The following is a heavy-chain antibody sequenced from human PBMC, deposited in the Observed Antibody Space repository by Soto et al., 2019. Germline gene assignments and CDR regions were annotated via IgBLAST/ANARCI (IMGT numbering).Heavy chain of an antibody. J-gene: IGHJ4*02. D-gene: IGHD1-26*01. CDR2: IWYDGSNK. V-gene: IGHV3-33*01. CDR3: ARDSYGVDY. CDR1: GFTFSSYG. Sequence: QVQLVESGGGVVQPGRSLRLSCAASGFTFSSYGMHWVRQAPGKGLEWVAVIWYDGSNKYYADSVKGRFTISRDNSKNTLYLQMNSLRAEDTAGYYCARDSYGVDYWGQGTLVTVSS.